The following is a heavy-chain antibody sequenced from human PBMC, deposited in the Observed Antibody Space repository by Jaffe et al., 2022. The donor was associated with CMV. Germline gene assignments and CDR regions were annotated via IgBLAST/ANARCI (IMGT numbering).Heavy chain of an antibody. CDR1: GGSISSSSYY. Sequence: QLQLQESGPGLVKPSETLSLTCTVSGGSISSSSYYWGWIRQPPGKGLEWIGSIYYSGSTYYNPSLKSRVTISVDTSKNQFSLKLSSVTAADTAVYYCARHVIVVVTATPGHSDYWGQGTLVTVSS. D-gene: IGHD2-21*02. CDR3: ARHVIVVVTATPGHSDY. CDR2: IYYSGST. V-gene: IGHV4-39*01. J-gene: IGHJ4*02.